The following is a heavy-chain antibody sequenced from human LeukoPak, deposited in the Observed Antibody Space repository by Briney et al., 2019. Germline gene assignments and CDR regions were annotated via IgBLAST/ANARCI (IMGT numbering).Heavy chain of an antibody. CDR3: AASQYYYYYGMDV. V-gene: IGHV4-34*01. CDR1: GGSFSGYY. Sequence: SETLSLICAVYGGSFSGYYWSWIRQPPAKGLDWIGEINHSGSTNYNPSLKSRVTISVDTSKNQFSLKLSSVTAADTAVYYCAASQYYYYYGMDVWGQGTTVTVSS. CDR2: INHSGST. J-gene: IGHJ6*02.